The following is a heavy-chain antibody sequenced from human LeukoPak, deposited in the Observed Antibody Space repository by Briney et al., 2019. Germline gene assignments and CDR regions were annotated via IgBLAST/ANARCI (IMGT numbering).Heavy chain of an antibody. V-gene: IGHV4-39*07. CDR2: IYHSGST. Sequence: SETLSLTCTVSGGSISNSNYFWGWIRQPPGKGLEWIGSIYHSGSTYYNPSLKSRVTISVDTSKNQFSLKLSSVTAADTAVYYCARGFLEWLPIDYWGQGTLVTVSS. CDR3: ARGFLEWLPIDY. J-gene: IGHJ4*02. CDR1: GGSISNSNYF. D-gene: IGHD3-3*01.